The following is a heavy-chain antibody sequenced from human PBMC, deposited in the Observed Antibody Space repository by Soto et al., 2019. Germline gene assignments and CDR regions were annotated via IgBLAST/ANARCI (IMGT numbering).Heavy chain of an antibody. V-gene: IGHV4-59*01. J-gene: IGHJ4*02. CDR3: ARVDTAMVHFDY. CDR1: GASISSYY. CDR2: IYYSGST. D-gene: IGHD5-18*01. Sequence: SETLSLTCTVSGASISSYYWRWIRQPPGKGLEWIGYIYYSGSTNYNPSLKSRVTISVDTSKNQFSLKLSSVTAADTAVYYCARVDTAMVHFDYWGQGTLVTVS.